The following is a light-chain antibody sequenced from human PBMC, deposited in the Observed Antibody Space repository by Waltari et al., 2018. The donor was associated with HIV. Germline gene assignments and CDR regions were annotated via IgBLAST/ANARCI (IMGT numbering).Light chain of an antibody. J-gene: IGLJ3*02. CDR3: AVWDDSLSGPV. V-gene: IGLV1-47*01. CDR2: RNN. Sequence: QSVLTQPPPASGTPRQRVTLPCSGRSSNIGSNEVSLHQQLPGTAPKILIYRNNQRPSGVPDRFSGSKSGTSASLAISGLRSDDEADYYCAVWDDSLSGPVFGGGTKLTVL. CDR1: SSNIGSNE.